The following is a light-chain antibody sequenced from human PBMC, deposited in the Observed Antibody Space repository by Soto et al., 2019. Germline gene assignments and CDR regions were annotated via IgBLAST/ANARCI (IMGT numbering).Light chain of an antibody. J-gene: IGKJ1*01. Sequence: AIQMTQSPSSLSASVGDRVTITCRASQAIRNDLGWYQQKPGKAPKLLIYAAYTLQSGVPSRFSGSGSGTDFTLTISSLQPEDCATYYCLQGYNYPWTFGQGTKVEIK. CDR1: QAIRND. CDR3: LQGYNYPWT. CDR2: AAY. V-gene: IGKV1-6*01.